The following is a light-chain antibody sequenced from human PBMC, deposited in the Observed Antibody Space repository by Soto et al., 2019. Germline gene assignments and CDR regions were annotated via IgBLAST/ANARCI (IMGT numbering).Light chain of an antibody. CDR2: DAS. V-gene: IGKV3-11*01. Sequence: EIVLTQSPATLSLSPGERATLSCRASQSVNAYLAWYQQKPGQAPRLLIYDASKRATGIPARFSGSGSGTDFSLTISSLEPEDLAFYYCQLRSDWPLTFGGVTKVEIK. CDR3: QLRSDWPLT. J-gene: IGKJ4*01. CDR1: QSVNAY.